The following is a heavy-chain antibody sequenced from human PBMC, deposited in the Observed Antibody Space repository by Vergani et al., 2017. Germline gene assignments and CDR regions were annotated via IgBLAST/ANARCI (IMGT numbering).Heavy chain of an antibody. J-gene: IGHJ3*01. CDR1: GGTFSSYA. D-gene: IGHD1-1*01. CDR2: IIPIFGTA. CDR3: ARVAPSNSEVTPTAFDV. V-gene: IGHV1-69*01. Sequence: QVQLVQSGAEVKKPGSSVKVSCKASGGTFSSYAISWVRQAPGQGLEWMGGIIPIFGTANYAQKFQGRVTITADESTSTAYMELSSLRSEDTDVYFCARVAPSNSEVTPTAFDVWGQGTMVTVSS.